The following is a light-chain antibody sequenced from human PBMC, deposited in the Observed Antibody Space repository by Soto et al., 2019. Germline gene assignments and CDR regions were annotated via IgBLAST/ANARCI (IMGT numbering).Light chain of an antibody. Sequence: DIHMTQSPSTLSASVGDRVTITCRASQTISSWLAWYQQKPGKAPKLLIYDASNLHSGIPSRFSGSGSGTEFTLTISSLQPDDFATYYCQQYNSYSWTFGQGTKVEV. CDR3: QQYNSYSWT. CDR1: QTISSW. V-gene: IGKV1-5*01. CDR2: DAS. J-gene: IGKJ1*01.